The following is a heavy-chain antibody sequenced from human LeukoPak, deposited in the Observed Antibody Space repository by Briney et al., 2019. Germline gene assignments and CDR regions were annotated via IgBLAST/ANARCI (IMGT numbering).Heavy chain of an antibody. CDR2: MNPNSGNT. J-gene: IGHJ3*02. CDR1: GYTFTSYG. V-gene: IGHV1-8*03. D-gene: IGHD3-22*01. CDR3: ARSYYYDSSGRYTDAFDI. Sequence: ASVKVSCKASGYTFTSYGISWVRQATGQGLEWMGWMNPNSGNTGYAQKFQGRVTITRNTSISTAYMELSSLRSEDTAVYYCARSYYYDSSGRYTDAFDIWGQGTMVTVSS.